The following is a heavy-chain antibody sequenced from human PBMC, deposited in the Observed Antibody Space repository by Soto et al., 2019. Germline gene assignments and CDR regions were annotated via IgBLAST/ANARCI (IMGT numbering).Heavy chain of an antibody. J-gene: IGHJ4*02. CDR3: ARDDPREHYDILTGYYPY. D-gene: IGHD3-9*01. CDR2: IWYDGSNK. Sequence: PGGSLRLSCAASGFTFSSYGMHWVRQAPGKGLEWVAVIWYDGSNKYYADSVKGRFTISRDNAKNSLYLQMNSLRAEDTAVYYCARDDPREHYDILTGYYPYWGQGTLVTVSS. V-gene: IGHV3-33*01. CDR1: GFTFSSYG.